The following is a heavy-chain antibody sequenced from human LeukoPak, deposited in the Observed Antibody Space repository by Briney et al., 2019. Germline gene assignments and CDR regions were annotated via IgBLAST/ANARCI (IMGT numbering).Heavy chain of an antibody. Sequence: ASVKVSCKASGYTFTSYYMHWVRQAPGQGLEWMGIINPSGGSTSYAQKFQGRVTMTRDTSTSTVYIELSSLRSEGTAVYYCASFEYYYDSSGYQEYFQHWGQGTLVTVSS. CDR3: ASFEYYYDSSGYQEYFQH. J-gene: IGHJ1*01. CDR2: INPSGGST. D-gene: IGHD3-22*01. V-gene: IGHV1-46*01. CDR1: GYTFTSYY.